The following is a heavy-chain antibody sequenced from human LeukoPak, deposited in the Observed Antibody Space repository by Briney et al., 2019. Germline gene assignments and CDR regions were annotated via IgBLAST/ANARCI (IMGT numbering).Heavy chain of an antibody. CDR3: ARDTFVVVAATNYYYYGMDV. J-gene: IGHJ6*02. CDR1: GYTFTSYY. V-gene: IGHV1-46*01. CDR2: INPSGGST. D-gene: IGHD2-15*01. Sequence: ASVKVSCKASGYTFTSYYMHWVRQAPGQGLEWMGIINPSGGSTSYAQKFQGRVTTTRDTSTSTVYIELSSLRSEDTAVYYCARDTFVVVAATNYYYYGMDVWGQGTTVTVSS.